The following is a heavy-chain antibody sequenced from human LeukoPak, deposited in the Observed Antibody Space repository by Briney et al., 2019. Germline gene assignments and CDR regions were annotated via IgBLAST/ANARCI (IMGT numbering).Heavy chain of an antibody. V-gene: IGHV3-23*01. CDR3: AKDLLSSGWLTYFDY. J-gene: IGHJ4*02. Sequence: GGSLRLSCAAPGFTFSSYAMSWVRQAPGKGLEWVSAISGSGGSTYYADSVKGRFTISRDNSKNTLYLQMNSLRAEDTAVYYCAKDLLSSGWLTYFDYWGQGTLVTVSS. D-gene: IGHD6-19*01. CDR2: ISGSGGST. CDR1: GFTFSSYA.